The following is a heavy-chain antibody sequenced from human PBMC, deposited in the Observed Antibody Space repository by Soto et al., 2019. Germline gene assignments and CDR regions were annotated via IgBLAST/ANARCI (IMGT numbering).Heavy chain of an antibody. J-gene: IGHJ4*02. CDR1: GGTFSSYT. D-gene: IGHD3-10*01. V-gene: IGHV1-69*02. CDR2: IIPILGIA. Sequence: QVQLVQSGAEVKKPGSSVKVSCKASGGTFSSYTISWVRQAPGQGLEWMGRIIPILGIANYAQKFQGRVTITADKSTRTAYMELSGLRSEDTAVYYCAPTYGSGSSRPRFDYWGQGTLVTVSS. CDR3: APTYGSGSSRPRFDY.